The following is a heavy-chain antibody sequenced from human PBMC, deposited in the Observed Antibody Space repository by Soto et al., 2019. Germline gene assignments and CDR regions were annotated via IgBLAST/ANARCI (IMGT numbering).Heavy chain of an antibody. V-gene: IGHV3-30*03. J-gene: IGHJ4*02. CDR2: ISRDGGTK. Sequence: ESGGGVVQPGRSLRLSCAVSGFTVSTYGMHWVRQAPGKGLEWVAVISRDGGTKYYADSVKGRFTISRDNSRNTLFLEMNSLRGDDMAVYYCTGEVPSGYWGQGTLVTVSS. CDR3: TGEVPSGY. D-gene: IGHD2-8*02. CDR1: GFTVSTYG.